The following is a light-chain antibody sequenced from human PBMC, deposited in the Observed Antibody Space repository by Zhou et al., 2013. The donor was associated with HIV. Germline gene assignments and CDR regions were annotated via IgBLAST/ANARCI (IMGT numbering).Light chain of an antibody. CDR2: DTS. CDR3: QQYDTWPS. V-gene: IGKV3-11*02. Sequence: EIVLTQSPATLSLSPGERATLSCRASQSVSRYLAWYQQKPGQAPSLLIYDTSTRATGVPARFSGSGSGRDFTLTISGLQSEDFALYYCQQYDTWPSFGQGTKLQIK. CDR1: QSVSRY. J-gene: IGKJ2*01.